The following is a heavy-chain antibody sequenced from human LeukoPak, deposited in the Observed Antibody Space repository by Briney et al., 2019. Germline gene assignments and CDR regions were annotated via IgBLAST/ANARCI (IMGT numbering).Heavy chain of an antibody. D-gene: IGHD3-22*01. CDR1: GGTFSSYA. CDR3: ARGSYYYDSSGYPPFDY. V-gene: IGHV1-69*13. CDR2: IIPIFGTA. Sequence: SVKVSCKASGGTFSSYAISWVRQAPGQGLEWMGGIIPIFGTANYAQKFQGRVTITADESTSTAYMELSSLRSEDTAVYYCARGSYYYDSSGYPPFDYWGQGTLVTVSS. J-gene: IGHJ4*02.